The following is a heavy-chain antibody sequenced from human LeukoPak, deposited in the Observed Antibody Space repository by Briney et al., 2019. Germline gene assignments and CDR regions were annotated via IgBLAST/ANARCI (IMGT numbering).Heavy chain of an antibody. CDR3: ARDTLERRLLCYYYYMDV. Sequence: SETLSLTCTVPDGSISSGSYYWSWIRQPAGKGLERIGRIYTSGSTNYNPSLKSRVTISVDTSKNQFSLKLSSVTAADTAVYYCARDTLERRLLCYYYYMDVWGKGTTVTISS. V-gene: IGHV4-61*02. CDR1: DGSISSGSYY. J-gene: IGHJ6*03. D-gene: IGHD1-1*01. CDR2: IYTSGST.